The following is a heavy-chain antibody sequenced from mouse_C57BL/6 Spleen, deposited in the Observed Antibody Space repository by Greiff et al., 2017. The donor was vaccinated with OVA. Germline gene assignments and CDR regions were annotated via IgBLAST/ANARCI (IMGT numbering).Heavy chain of an antibody. CDR1: GFTFNTYA. CDR3: VRGGYYYGSSSPAMDY. D-gene: IGHD1-1*01. V-gene: IGHV10-3*01. J-gene: IGHJ4*01. Sequence: EVQGVESGGGLVQPKGSLKLSCAASGFTFNTYAMHWVRQAPGKGLEWVARIRSKSSNYATYYADSVKDRFTISRDDSQSMLYLQMNNLKTEDTAMYYCVRGGYYYGSSSPAMDYWGQGTSVTVSS. CDR2: IRSKSSNYAT.